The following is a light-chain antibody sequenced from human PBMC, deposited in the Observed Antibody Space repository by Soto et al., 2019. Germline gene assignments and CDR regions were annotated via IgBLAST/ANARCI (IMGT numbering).Light chain of an antibody. J-gene: IGKJ1*01. CDR1: QSISNN. CDR3: QQTYNTPWT. Sequence: DIQLTQSPSSLFASVGDRVTITCRASQSISNNLNWYQQKPGKAPNLLIYGAFSLQGGVPSRFSGSESGTDFTLTITNLQPEDFATYYCQQTYNTPWTFGQGTKVDIK. V-gene: IGKV1-39*01. CDR2: GAF.